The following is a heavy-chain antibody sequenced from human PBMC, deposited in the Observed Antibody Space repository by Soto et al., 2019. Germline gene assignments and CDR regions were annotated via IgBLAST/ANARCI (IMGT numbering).Heavy chain of an antibody. CDR1: GFSFSSYA. Sequence: EVPLLESGGGLVQPGGSLRLSCAASGFSFSSYAMNWVRQAPGTCLEWVSVISSSGDSTYYADSVKGRFTISRDNSKNTLYLQMNSLRAEDTALYYCAKDGGSGTYPEYWGQGALVTVSS. J-gene: IGHJ4*02. V-gene: IGHV3-23*01. D-gene: IGHD1-26*01. CDR2: ISSSGDST. CDR3: AKDGGSGTYPEY.